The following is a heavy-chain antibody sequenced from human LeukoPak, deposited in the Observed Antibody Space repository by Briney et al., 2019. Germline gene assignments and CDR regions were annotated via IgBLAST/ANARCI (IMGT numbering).Heavy chain of an antibody. V-gene: IGHV1-8*03. CDR3: ARGLRYYYDSDSADY. J-gene: IGHJ4*02. D-gene: IGHD3-22*01. CDR1: GYTFTSYD. Sequence: ASVKVSCKASGYTFTSYDTNWVRQATGQGLEWMGWMNPNSGNTGYAQKFQGRVTITRNTSISTAYMELSSLRSEDTAVYYCARGLRYYYDSDSADYWGQGTLVTVSS. CDR2: MNPNSGNT.